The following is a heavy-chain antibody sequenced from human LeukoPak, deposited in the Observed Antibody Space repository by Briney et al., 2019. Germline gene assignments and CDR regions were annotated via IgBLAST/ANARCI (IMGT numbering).Heavy chain of an antibody. CDR2: IIPIFGTA. D-gene: IGHD2-15*01. CDR1: GGTFSSYA. Sequence: ASVKVSCKASGGTFSSYAISWVRQAPGQGLEWMGRIIPIFGTANYAQKFQGRVTITTDESTSTAYMELGSLRSEDTAVYYCASAPLSCCSGGSCYSCWFDPWGQGTLVTVSS. J-gene: IGHJ5*02. CDR3: ASAPLSCCSGGSCYSCWFDP. V-gene: IGHV1-69*05.